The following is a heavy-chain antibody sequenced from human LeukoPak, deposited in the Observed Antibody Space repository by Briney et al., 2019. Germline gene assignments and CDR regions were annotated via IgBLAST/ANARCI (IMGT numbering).Heavy chain of an antibody. CDR2: ISGSGGST. J-gene: IGHJ5*02. D-gene: IGHD6-13*01. CDR3: AKGSSWSRGWFDP. V-gene: IGHV3-23*01. Sequence: WVRQPPGKGLEWVSVISGSGGSTNYADSVKGRFTISRDNSKNTLYLQMNSLRVEDTAIYYCAKGSSWSRGWFDPWGQGTLVTVSA.